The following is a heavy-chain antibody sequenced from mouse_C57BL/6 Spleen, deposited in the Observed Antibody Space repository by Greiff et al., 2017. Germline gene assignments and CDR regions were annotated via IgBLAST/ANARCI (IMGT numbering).Heavy chain of an antibody. CDR2: INPNNGGT. D-gene: IGHD1-1*01. Sequence: VQLQQSGPELVKPGASVKMSCKASGYTFTDYNMHWVKQSHGKSLEWIGYINPNNGGTSYNQKFKGKATLTVNKSSSTAYMELRSLTSEDSAVYYCAREHYYGSSSFAYWGQGTLVTVSA. CDR3: AREHYYGSSSFAY. CDR1: GYTFTDYN. V-gene: IGHV1-22*01. J-gene: IGHJ3*01.